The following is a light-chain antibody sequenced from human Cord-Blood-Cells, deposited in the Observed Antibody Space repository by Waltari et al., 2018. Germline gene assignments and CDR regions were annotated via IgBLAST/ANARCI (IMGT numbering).Light chain of an antibody. Sequence: DIQMTQSPSSLYASVGDRVTIPCRASQRISSFLNWYQQKPGKAPKLLIYAASSLQSGCPSRFSGSGSRTDFTLTISSLQPEDFATYYCQQSYSTPRTFGPGTKVDIK. CDR3: QQSYSTPRT. CDR1: QRISSF. V-gene: IGKV1-39*01. CDR2: AAS. J-gene: IGKJ3*01.